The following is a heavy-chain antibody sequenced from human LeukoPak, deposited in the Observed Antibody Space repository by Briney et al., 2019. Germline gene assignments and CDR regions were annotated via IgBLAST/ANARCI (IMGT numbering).Heavy chain of an antibody. Sequence: GGSLRLSCAASGFTFSSYSMNWVRQAPGKGLEWVSSINILSNYIYYADSVKGRFTISRDNAKNSLYLQMNSLRAEDTAVYYCARDGRPIDYWGQGTLVTVSS. CDR1: GFTFSSYS. J-gene: IGHJ4*02. V-gene: IGHV3-21*01. CDR2: INILSNYI. CDR3: ARDGRPIDY.